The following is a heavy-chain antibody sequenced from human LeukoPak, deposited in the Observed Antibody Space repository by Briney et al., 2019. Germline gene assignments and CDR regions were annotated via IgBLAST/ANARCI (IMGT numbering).Heavy chain of an antibody. Sequence: SEALSLTCTVSGFSISTNYYWGWTRQPPGRVLEWIGSIHHSGNTYHNPSLRSRVIMSIDTSKNQFSLRLSSVTAADTAVYFCARTNWNPGDYWGQGMLVTVSS. CDR3: ARTNWNPGDY. J-gene: IGHJ4*02. CDR2: IHHSGNT. D-gene: IGHD1-1*01. CDR1: GFSISTNYY. V-gene: IGHV4-38-2*02.